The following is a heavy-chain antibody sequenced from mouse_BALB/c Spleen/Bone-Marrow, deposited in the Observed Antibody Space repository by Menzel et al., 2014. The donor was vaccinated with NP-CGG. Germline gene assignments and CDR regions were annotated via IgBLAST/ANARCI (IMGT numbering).Heavy chain of an antibody. CDR2: INPSNGGT. CDR3: TRGRRDAMDY. CDR1: GYTFTSYY. V-gene: IGHV1S16*01. J-gene: IGHJ4*01. Sequence: VQLQESGAELVKPGASVKLSCKASGYTFTSYYMYWVKQRPGQGLECIGEINPSNGGTNFNEKFKSKATLTVDKSSSTAYMQLSSLTSEDSAVYYCTRGRRDAMDYWGQGTSVTVSS.